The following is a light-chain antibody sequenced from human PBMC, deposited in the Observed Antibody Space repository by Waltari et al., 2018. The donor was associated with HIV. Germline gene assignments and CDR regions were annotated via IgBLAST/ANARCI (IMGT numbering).Light chain of an antibody. V-gene: IGKV3-20*01. CDR2: GAS. CDR1: QSLSSSY. CDR3: QQYSTSPFT. J-gene: IGKJ5*01. Sequence: ENVLTQFPGTLSLSPGERATLSCRASQSLSSSYMARYQQRPGQAPRHRILGASSLATASPDRFLGSGSGTDFTLTISRLEPEDFAVYYCQQYSTSPFTLGQGTRLEIK.